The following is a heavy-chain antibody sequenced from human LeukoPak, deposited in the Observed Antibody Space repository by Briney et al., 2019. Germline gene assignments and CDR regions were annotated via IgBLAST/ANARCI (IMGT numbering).Heavy chain of an antibody. D-gene: IGHD4-23*01. CDR1: GFTLSDYY. CDR3: AREDYGGTNFDH. J-gene: IGHJ4*02. CDR2: ISKTGSTK. Sequence: GGSLTLSCTGSGFTLSDYYINWVRQAPGKGLEWVSQISKTGSTKYYADSLQGRFTISRDNVKNSVSLQMRSLSAEDTAVYYCAREDYGGTNFDHWGQGALVAVSS. V-gene: IGHV3-11*01.